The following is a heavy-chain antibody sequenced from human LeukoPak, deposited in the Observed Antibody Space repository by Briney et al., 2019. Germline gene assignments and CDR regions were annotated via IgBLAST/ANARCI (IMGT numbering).Heavy chain of an antibody. CDR3: ARVRQWLVGGPFDY. V-gene: IGHV4-34*01. J-gene: IGHJ4*02. D-gene: IGHD6-19*01. Sequence: SETLSLTCAVYGGSFSGYYWSWIRHPPGKGLEWIGEINHSGSTNYNPSLKSRVTISVDTSKNQFSLKLSSVTAADTAVYYCARVRQWLVGGPFDYWGQGTLVTVSS. CDR2: INHSGST. CDR1: GGSFSGYY.